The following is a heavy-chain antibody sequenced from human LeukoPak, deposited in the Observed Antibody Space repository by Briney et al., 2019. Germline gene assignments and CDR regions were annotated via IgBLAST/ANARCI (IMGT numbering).Heavy chain of an antibody. J-gene: IGHJ3*02. V-gene: IGHV3-48*01. D-gene: IGHD6-19*01. Sequence: GGSLRLSCAASGFTFSSYEMNWVRQAPGKGLEWVSYISSSSSTIYYADSVKGRFTISRDNAKNSLYLQMNSLRAEDTAVYYCARDTSSGWYVGVFDIWGQGTMVTVSS. CDR2: ISSSSSTI. CDR1: GFTFSSYE. CDR3: ARDTSSGWYVGVFDI.